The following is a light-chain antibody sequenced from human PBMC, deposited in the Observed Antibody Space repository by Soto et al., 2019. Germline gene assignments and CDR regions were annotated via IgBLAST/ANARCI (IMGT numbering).Light chain of an antibody. CDR1: QSILRN. CDR2: GAS. V-gene: IGKV3-15*01. Sequence: EIVLSQSPGTPFLSPGGGATLSCQATQSILRNLAWYQHKPGQPPRLLIYGASTRATGIPGRFSGSGSGTEFTLTISSLQSEDFAVYYCQHYYNWPRTFGQGTKVDIK. CDR3: QHYYNWPRT. J-gene: IGKJ1*01.